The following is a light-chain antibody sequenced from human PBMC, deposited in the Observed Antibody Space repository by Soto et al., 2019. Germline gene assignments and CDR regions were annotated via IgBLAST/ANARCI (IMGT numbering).Light chain of an antibody. CDR3: TSYTSSGTYV. V-gene: IGLV2-14*01. CDR1: SSDVGAYNY. CDR2: DVS. J-gene: IGLJ1*01. Sequence: QSALTQPASVSGSPGQSITISCTGTSSDVGAYNYVSWYQQHPGEAPKFMIFDVSNRPSGFSNRFSGSKSGNTASLTISGLQAEDEADYYCTSYTSSGTYVFGTGTKVTVL.